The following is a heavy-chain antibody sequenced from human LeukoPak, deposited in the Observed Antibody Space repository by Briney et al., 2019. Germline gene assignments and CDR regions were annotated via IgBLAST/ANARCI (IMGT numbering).Heavy chain of an antibody. D-gene: IGHD6-19*01. Sequence: PGGSLRLSCAASGFTVSSNYMSWVRQAPGKGLEWVSVIYSGGSTYYADSVKGRFTISRDNSKNTLYLQMNSLRAEDTAVYYCARVAPSGWGQFYFDYRGQGTLVTVSS. V-gene: IGHV3-53*01. CDR1: GFTVSSNY. CDR3: ARVAPSGWGQFYFDY. J-gene: IGHJ4*02. CDR2: IYSGGST.